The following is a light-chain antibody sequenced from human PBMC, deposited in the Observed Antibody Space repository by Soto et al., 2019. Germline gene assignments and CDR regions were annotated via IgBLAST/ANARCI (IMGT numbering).Light chain of an antibody. CDR2: DVS. J-gene: IGLJ2*01. CDR3: SSYTSSSTLGV. Sequence: QSALTQPASVSGSPGQSITISCTGTRSDVGGYNYVSWYQQHPGKAPKLMIYDVSNRPSGVSDRFSGSKSGNTASLTISGLRAEDEADYYCSSYTSSSTLGVFGGGTKVTVL. V-gene: IGLV2-14*01. CDR1: RSDVGGYNY.